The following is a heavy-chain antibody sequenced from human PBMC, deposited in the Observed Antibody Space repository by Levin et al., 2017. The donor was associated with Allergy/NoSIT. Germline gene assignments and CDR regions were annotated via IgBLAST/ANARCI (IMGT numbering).Heavy chain of an antibody. V-gene: IGHV3-23*01. CDR3: AKAGSSWYIEIDH. D-gene: IGHD6-13*01. CDR2: ISAGGGNT. CDR1: GFTFSTYA. J-gene: IGHJ1*01. Sequence: PGGSLRLSCAASGFTFSTYAMSWVRQAPGTGLGWVSVISAGGGNTNYAESVNRRFTISRNNSQVTLYLHMNSLTAEDTSVYYCAKAGSSWYIEIDHWGEGILVTVSS.